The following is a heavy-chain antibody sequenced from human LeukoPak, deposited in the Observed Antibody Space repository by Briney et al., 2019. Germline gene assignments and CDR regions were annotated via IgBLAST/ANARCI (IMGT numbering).Heavy chain of an antibody. Sequence: GGSLRLSCAASGFTFSSYGMHWVRQAPGKGLEWVAVIWYDGSNKYYADSAKGRFTISRDNSKNTLYLQMNSLRAEDTAVYYCARTDSPANYYDSTNYFDYWGQGTLVTVSS. CDR3: ARTDSPANYYDSTNYFDY. CDR2: IWYDGSNK. CDR1: GFTFSSYG. V-gene: IGHV3-33*01. D-gene: IGHD3-22*01. J-gene: IGHJ4*02.